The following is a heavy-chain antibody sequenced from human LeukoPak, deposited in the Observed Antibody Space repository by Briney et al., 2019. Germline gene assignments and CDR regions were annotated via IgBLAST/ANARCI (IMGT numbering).Heavy chain of an antibody. CDR3: ARLSGYSSSWYYYYYGMDV. CDR2: IYYSGST. V-gene: IGHV4-59*08. D-gene: IGHD6-13*01. Sequence: SETLSLTCTVSGGSFSSYYWSWIRQPPGKGLEWIGYIYYSGSTNYNPSLKSRVTISVDTSKNQFSLKLSSVTAADTAVYYCARLSGYSSSWYYYYYGMDVWGQGTTVTVSS. J-gene: IGHJ6*02. CDR1: GGSFSSYY.